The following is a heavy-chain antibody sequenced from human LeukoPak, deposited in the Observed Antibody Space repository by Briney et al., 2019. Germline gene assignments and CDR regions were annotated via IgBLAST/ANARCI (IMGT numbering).Heavy chain of an antibody. V-gene: IGHV3-30*02. J-gene: IGHJ4*02. Sequence: GGSLRLSCAGSGFTFSSYGMHWVRQAPGKGLEWVAFIRYDGSNKYYADSVKGRFTISRDNSKNTLYLQMNSLRAEDTAVYYCAKEDGTTYYFDYWGQGTLVTVSS. CDR1: GFTFSSYG. CDR3: AKEDGTTYYFDY. D-gene: IGHD1-7*01. CDR2: IRYDGSNK.